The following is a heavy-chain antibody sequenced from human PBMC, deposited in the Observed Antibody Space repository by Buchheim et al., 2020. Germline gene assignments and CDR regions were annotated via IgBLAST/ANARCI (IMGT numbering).Heavy chain of an antibody. Sequence: QVQLQESGPGLVKPSETLSLTCTVSGGSISSYYWSWIRQPAGKGLEWIGRIYTSGSTNYNPSLKSRVTISVDTSKNQFSLKLGSVTAADTAVYYCASTYCGGDCYSPYYYYYGMDVWGQGTT. V-gene: IGHV4-4*07. CDR3: ASTYCGGDCYSPYYYYYGMDV. CDR1: GGSISSYY. D-gene: IGHD2-21*02. CDR2: IYTSGST. J-gene: IGHJ6*02.